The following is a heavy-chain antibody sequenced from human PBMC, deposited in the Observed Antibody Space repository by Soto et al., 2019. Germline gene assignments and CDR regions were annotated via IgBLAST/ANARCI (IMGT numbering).Heavy chain of an antibody. V-gene: IGHV1-69*01. CDR2: IIPIFGTA. Sequence: QVQLVQSGAEVKKPGSSVKVSCKASGGTFSSYAISWVRQAPGQGLEWMGGIIPIFGTANYAQKFQGRVTITADESTSTAYMELSSLRSEDTAVYYCVRDYAVAGTKFDAFDIWGQGTMVTVSS. CDR3: VRDYAVAGTKFDAFDI. CDR1: GGTFSSYA. J-gene: IGHJ3*02. D-gene: IGHD6-19*01.